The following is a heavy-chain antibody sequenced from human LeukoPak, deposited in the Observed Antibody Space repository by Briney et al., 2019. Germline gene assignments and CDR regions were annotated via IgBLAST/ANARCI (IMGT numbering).Heavy chain of an antibody. CDR3: AKEPRDYYDSSGLD. D-gene: IGHD3-22*01. J-gene: IGHJ4*02. Sequence: PGGSLRLSCAASGFTFSSYAMSWVRQAPGKGLEWVSAISGSGGSTYYADSVKGRFTISRDNSKNTLYLQMNSLRAEDTAVYYRAKEPRDYYDSSGLDWGQGTLVTVSS. V-gene: IGHV3-23*01. CDR2: ISGSGGST. CDR1: GFTFSSYA.